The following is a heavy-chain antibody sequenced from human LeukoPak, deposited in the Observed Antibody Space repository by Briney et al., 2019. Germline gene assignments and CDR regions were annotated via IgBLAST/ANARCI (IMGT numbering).Heavy chain of an antibody. CDR1: GGSFSGYY. J-gene: IGHJ6*03. V-gene: IGHV4-34*01. CDR2: INHSGST. CDR3: ARGRYDFWSGYRIYYCYMDV. Sequence: SETLSLTCAVYGGSFSGYYWSWIRQPPGKGLEWIGEINHSGSTNYNPSLKSRVTISVDTSKNQFSLKLSSVTAADTAVYYCARGRYDFWSGYRIYYCYMDVWGKGTTVTVSS. D-gene: IGHD3-3*01.